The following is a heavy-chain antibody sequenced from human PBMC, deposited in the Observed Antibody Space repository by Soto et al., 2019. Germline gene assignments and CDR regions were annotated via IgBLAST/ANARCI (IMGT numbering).Heavy chain of an antibody. J-gene: IGHJ4*02. CDR2: VYYSVST. CDR1: SGSISSGGYY. Sequence: QVQLQESGPGLVKPSQTLSLTCTVSSGSISSGGYYWSWIRQHPGKGLEWIGYVYYSVSTYYNPSLKSRVTISVDTYKNQFSLKLSSVTAADTAVYYCARSWAGHYFDYWGQGTLVTVSS. CDR3: ARSWAGHYFDY. V-gene: IGHV4-31*03. D-gene: IGHD7-27*01.